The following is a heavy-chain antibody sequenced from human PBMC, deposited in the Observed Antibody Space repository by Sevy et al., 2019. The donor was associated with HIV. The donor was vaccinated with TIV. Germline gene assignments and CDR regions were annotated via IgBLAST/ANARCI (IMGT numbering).Heavy chain of an antibody. V-gene: IGHV4-4*07. D-gene: IGHD3-10*01. J-gene: IGHJ6*02. Sequence: SETLSLTCTVSGGSISSYYWSWIRQPAGKGLEWIGRIYTSGSTNYNPSLKSRVTMSVDTSKNQFSLKLSSVTAADTAVYYCAREKVWFGETILYYYYGMDVWGQGTTVTVSS. CDR3: AREKVWFGETILYYYYGMDV. CDR1: GGSISSYY. CDR2: IYTSGST.